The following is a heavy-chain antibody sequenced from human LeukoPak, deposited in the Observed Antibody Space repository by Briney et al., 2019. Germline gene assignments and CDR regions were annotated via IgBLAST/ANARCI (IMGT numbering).Heavy chain of an antibody. CDR1: GYTFTCYY. Sequence: ASVKVSCKASGYTFTCYYMHWVRQAPGQGLEWMGWINPNSGGTNYAQKFQGRVTMTRDTSISTAYMELSRLRSDDTAVYYCARALIVVVPAAYGYWGQGTLVTVSS. CDR3: ARALIVVVPAAYGY. CDR2: INPNSGGT. J-gene: IGHJ4*02. D-gene: IGHD2-2*01. V-gene: IGHV1-2*02.